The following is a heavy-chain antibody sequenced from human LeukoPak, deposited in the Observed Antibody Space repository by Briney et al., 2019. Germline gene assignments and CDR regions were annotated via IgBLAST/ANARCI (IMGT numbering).Heavy chain of an antibody. D-gene: IGHD4-11*01. J-gene: IGHJ4*02. CDR2: ITGSGDKT. CDR1: GFTFSNYD. Sequence: PGGSLRLSCAASGFTFSNYDMHWVRQAPGKGLEWVSGITGSGDKTYYTDSLKGRFTISRDNSKNTLFLQISSLRADDTAVYYCAKDRVTTVTTFFSQFDFWGQGTLVTVSS. CDR3: AKDRVTTVTTFFSQFDF. V-gene: IGHV3-23*01.